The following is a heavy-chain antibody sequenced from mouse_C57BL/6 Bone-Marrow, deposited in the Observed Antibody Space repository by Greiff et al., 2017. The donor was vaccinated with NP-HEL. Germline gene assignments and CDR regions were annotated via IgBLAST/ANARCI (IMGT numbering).Heavy chain of an antibody. Sequence: EVKLVESEGGLVQPGSSMKLSCTASGFTFSDYYMAWVRQVPEKGLEWVANINYDGSSTYYLDSLKSRFIISRDNAKNILYLQMSSLKSEDTATYYCARGVATDYYAMDYWGQGTSVTVSS. V-gene: IGHV5-16*01. J-gene: IGHJ4*01. CDR3: ARGVATDYYAMDY. CDR1: GFTFSDYY. CDR2: INYDGSST. D-gene: IGHD1-1*02.